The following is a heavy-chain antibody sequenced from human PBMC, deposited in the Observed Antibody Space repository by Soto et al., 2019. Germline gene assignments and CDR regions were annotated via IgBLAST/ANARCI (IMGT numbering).Heavy chain of an antibody. D-gene: IGHD5-12*01. CDR2: IYYNDDR. V-gene: IGHV2-5*01. CDR1: GFSFTTAGVA. Sequence: SGPTLVNPTQTLTLTCTFSGFSFTTAGVAVGWIRQTPGGALEWLTLIYYNDDRRFSPSLKTRLTVTGDTSKNQVVLSLTNVDPGDTATYFCAHSDGGYEIIYFDFWGQGIPVTVSS. J-gene: IGHJ4*02. CDR3: AHSDGGYEIIYFDF.